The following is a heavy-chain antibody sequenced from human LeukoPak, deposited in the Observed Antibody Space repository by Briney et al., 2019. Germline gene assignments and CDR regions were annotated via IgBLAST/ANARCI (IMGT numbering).Heavy chain of an antibody. D-gene: IGHD4-17*01. J-gene: IGHJ6*02. CDR1: GFTFSNAW. V-gene: IGHV3-30*03. CDR3: ARGYGRYYYYGMDV. Sequence: GGSLRLSCAASGFTFSNAWMSWVRQAPGKGLEWVAVISSDGSNKYYADSVKGRFTISRDNSKNTLYLQMNSLRAEDTAVYYCARGYGRYYYYGMDVWGQGTTVTVSS. CDR2: ISSDGSNK.